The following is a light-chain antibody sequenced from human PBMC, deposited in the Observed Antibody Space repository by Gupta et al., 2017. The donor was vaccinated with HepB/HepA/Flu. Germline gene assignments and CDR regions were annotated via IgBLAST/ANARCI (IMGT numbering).Light chain of an antibody. J-gene: IGKJ4*01. CDR1: QSIGNK. CDR2: DAS. Sequence: EIVMTQSPATLSVSPGERATLSCRTSQSIGNKLAWYQQRPGQVPRLLIYDASTRATGIPPRFTGSGSVTEFTLTISYLRSEESAVYFCQQYNSWVTFGGGTKVEIK. V-gene: IGKV3-15*01. CDR3: QQYNSWVT.